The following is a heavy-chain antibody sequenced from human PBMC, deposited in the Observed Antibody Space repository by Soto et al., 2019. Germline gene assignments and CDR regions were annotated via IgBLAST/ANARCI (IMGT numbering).Heavy chain of an antibody. D-gene: IGHD4-17*01. CDR3: ARDGKGYGAPYWYFDL. V-gene: IGHV3-23*01. J-gene: IGHJ2*01. Sequence: GGSLRLSCAASGFTFSSYAMSWVRQAPGKGLEWVSAISAIGGNTYYADSVKGRFTISRDNSKNTLYLQMNSLRAEDTAVYYCARDGKGYGAPYWYFDLWGRDTLVTVSS. CDR2: ISAIGGNT. CDR1: GFTFSSYA.